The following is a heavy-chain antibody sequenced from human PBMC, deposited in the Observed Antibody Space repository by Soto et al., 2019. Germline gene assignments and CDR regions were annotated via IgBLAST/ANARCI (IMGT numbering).Heavy chain of an antibody. CDR1: GFTFSGSA. J-gene: IGHJ4*02. D-gene: IGHD5-12*01. CDR2: IRSKANNYAT. CDR3: TGRSWLHAPPVDD. V-gene: IGHV3-73*02. Sequence: EVQLVESGGDLVQPGGSLKLSCAASGFTFSGSAMHWVRQASGKGLEWVGRIRSKANNYATAYAASVKGRFTISRDDSKITRFLQLNSRKTEDTAVYYCTGRSWLHAPPVDDWGRGTLVTVSS.